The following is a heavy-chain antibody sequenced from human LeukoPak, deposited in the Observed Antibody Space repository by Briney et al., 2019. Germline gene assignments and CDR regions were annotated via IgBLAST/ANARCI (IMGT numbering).Heavy chain of an antibody. J-gene: IGHJ4*02. CDR1: GYSISSGYY. CDR3: ASSLFRRLSIAVAHFDY. D-gene: IGHD6-19*01. V-gene: IGHV4-38-2*02. Sequence: SETLSLTCTVSGYSISSGYYWGWIRQPPGKGLEWIGSIYHSGSTYYNPSLKSRVTISVDTSKNQFSLKLSSVTAADPAVYYCASSLFRRLSIAVAHFDYWGQGTLVTVSS. CDR2: IYHSGST.